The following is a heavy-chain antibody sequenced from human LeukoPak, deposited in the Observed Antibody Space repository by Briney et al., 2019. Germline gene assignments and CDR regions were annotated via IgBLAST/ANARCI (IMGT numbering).Heavy chain of an antibody. Sequence: SGTLSLTCAVSGASISSSNWWSWVRQPPGKGLERIGEMYHSGSTNYNPSLKSRVTISVDKSKNQFSLKLSSVTAADTAVYYCARGEFDGGVYFDYWGQGTLVTVSS. D-gene: IGHD3-16*01. CDR2: MYHSGST. V-gene: IGHV4-4*02. CDR1: GASISSSNW. J-gene: IGHJ4*02. CDR3: ARGEFDGGVYFDY.